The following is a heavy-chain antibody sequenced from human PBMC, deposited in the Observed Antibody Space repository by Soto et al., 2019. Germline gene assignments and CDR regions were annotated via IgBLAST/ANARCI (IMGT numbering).Heavy chain of an antibody. CDR3: ARVPDR. Sequence: FQMLCVRYTVVGGSSGGLGDSWSWIRQPPGKGLEWIGYIYHSGSTYYNPSLKSRVTISVDRSKNQFSLKLSSVTAADTAVYYCARVPDRWGEGTLVTVSS. CDR1: GGSSGGLGDS. J-gene: IGHJ5*02. D-gene: IGHD2-2*01. CDR2: IYHSGST. V-gene: IGHV4-30-2*01.